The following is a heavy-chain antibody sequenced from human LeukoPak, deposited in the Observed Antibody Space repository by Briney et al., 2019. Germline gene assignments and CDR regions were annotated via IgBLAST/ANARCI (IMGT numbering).Heavy chain of an antibody. Sequence: PSETLSLTCTVSGGSISSSSYYWGWIRQPPGEGLEWIGSIFYSGSTYYNPSLKSRVTISVDTSKNQFSLKLSSVTAADTAVYYCARGGRTSYYDSSGIYFDYWGQGTLVTVSS. J-gene: IGHJ4*02. CDR2: IFYSGST. D-gene: IGHD3-22*01. CDR1: GGSISSSSYY. CDR3: ARGGRTSYYDSSGIYFDY. V-gene: IGHV4-39*07.